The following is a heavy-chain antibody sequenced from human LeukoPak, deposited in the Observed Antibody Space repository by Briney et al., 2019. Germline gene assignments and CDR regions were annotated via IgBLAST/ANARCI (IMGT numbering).Heavy chain of an antibody. V-gene: IGHV4-34*01. CDR2: INHSGST. D-gene: IGHD7-27*01. J-gene: IGHJ4*02. Sequence: SETLSLTCAVYGGSFSGYYWSWIRQPPGKGLEWIGEINHSGSTNYNPSLKSRVTISVDTTKNQFSLKLSSVTAADTAVYYCARSSSAWGFDYWGQGTLVTVSS. CDR1: GGSFSGYY. CDR3: ARSSSAWGFDY.